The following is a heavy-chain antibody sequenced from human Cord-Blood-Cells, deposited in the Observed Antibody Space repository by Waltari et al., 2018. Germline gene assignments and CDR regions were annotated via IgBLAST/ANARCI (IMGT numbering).Heavy chain of an antibody. Sequence: VQLVQSGAEVKKPGSSSKVYCKASGGTFSSHAIRWVRQAPGQGLEWMGGIIPIFGTANYAQKCQGRVTITADESTSTAYMELSSLRSEDTAVYYCARYIVATMVLDYWGQGTLVTVSS. CDR1: GGTFSSHA. CDR2: IIPIFGTA. CDR3: ARYIVATMVLDY. V-gene: IGHV1-69*01. D-gene: IGHD5-12*01. J-gene: IGHJ4*02.